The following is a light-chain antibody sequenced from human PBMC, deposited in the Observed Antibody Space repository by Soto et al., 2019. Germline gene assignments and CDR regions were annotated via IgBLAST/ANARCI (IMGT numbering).Light chain of an antibody. CDR2: RAS. CDR1: QSVARD. Sequence: EIVLTQSPGTLSLSPGETATLSCRASQSVARDLTWYQHKPGQAPRLLISRASTGATGIPDRFSGSGSGTDFTLNINRLEPEDSAVYYCQQHTVSMYTFGQGTKLEIK. J-gene: IGKJ2*01. CDR3: QQHTVSMYT. V-gene: IGKV3-20*01.